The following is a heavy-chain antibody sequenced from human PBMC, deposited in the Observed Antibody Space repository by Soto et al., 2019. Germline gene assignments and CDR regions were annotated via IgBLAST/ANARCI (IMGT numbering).Heavy chain of an antibody. J-gene: IGHJ4*02. Sequence: EVQLVESGGGLVKPGGSLRLSCAASGFTFSSYSMNWVRQAPGKGLEWVSSISRSSSYIYYADSVKGRFTISRDNAKNSLYLQMSSRRAEDTAMYCRAGSDAGEGGQGTVVTVSS. D-gene: IGHD3-10*01. CDR1: GFTFSSYS. CDR2: ISRSSSYI. CDR3: AGSDAGE. V-gene: IGHV3-21*01.